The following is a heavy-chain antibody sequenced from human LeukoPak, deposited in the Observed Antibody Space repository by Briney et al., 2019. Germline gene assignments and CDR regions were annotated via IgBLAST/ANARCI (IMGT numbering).Heavy chain of an antibody. CDR3: ARDEGVSFDY. V-gene: IGHV3-21*01. J-gene: IGHJ4*02. Sequence: PGPCLRLSCAASGFTFSTYNTNWVRQPPGKWREWVSSISSSSNYIYYADSVKGRFTISRDNAKNSLFMQMNSVRAEDTDVYYCARDEGVSFDYWGQGILVTVSS. CDR2: ISSSSNYI. CDR1: GFTFSTYN.